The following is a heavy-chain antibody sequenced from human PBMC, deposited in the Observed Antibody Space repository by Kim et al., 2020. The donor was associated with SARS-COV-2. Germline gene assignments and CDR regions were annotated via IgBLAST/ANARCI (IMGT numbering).Heavy chain of an antibody. V-gene: IGHV6-1*01. CDR1: GDSVSSNSAA. D-gene: IGHD3-9*01. J-gene: IGHJ3*02. CDR2: TYYRSKWYN. CDR3: ARDPRELRYFVYDAFDI. Sequence: SQTLSLTCAISGDSVSSNSAAWNWIRQSPSRGLEWLGRTYYRSKWYNDYAVSVKSRITINPDTSKNQFSLQLNSVTPEDTAVYYCARDPRELRYFVYDAFDIWGQGTMVTVSS.